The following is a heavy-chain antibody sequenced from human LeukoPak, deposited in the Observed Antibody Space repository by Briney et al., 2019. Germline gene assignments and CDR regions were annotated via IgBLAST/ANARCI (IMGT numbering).Heavy chain of an antibody. Sequence: GASVKVSCKTSGYTFTDSDVHWVRQAPGQGLEWMGWINTNSASTNYAQRLQGRVTFTRDTSLSIAYMELSSLTSEDAAVYFCARGDFGETNTAFDVWGQGTLVAVSS. CDR3: ARGDFGETNTAFDV. CDR2: INTNSAST. J-gene: IGHJ3*01. V-gene: IGHV1-8*03. D-gene: IGHD4-17*01. CDR1: GYTFTDSD.